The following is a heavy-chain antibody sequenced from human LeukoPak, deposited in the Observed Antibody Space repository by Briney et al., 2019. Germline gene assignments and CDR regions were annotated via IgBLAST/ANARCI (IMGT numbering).Heavy chain of an antibody. CDR3: ARGGGERFLEWLLSFDY. V-gene: IGHV4-34*01. D-gene: IGHD3-3*01. CDR1: GFTFSSYA. CDR2: INHSGST. J-gene: IGHJ4*02. Sequence: PGGSLRLSCAASGFTFSSYAMSWVRQPPGKGLEWIGEINHSGSTNYNPSLKSRVTISVDTSKNQFSLKLSSVTAADTAVYYCARGGGERFLEWLLSFDYWGQGTLVTVSS.